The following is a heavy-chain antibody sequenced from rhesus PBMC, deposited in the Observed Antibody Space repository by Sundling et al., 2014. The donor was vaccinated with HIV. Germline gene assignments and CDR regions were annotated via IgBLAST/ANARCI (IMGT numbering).Heavy chain of an antibody. CDR2: ISGSSGSI. D-gene: IGHD6-31*01. J-gene: IGHJ4*01. CDR3: ARVHIGAADYFDF. CDR1: GGFINTNY. V-gene: IGHV4-173*01. Sequence: QVQLQESGPGLVKPSETLSLTCGVSGGFINTNYWAWVRQPPGQGLEWIGRISGSSGSIDYNPSLKSRVTISTDTSKNQFSLKLTSVTAADTAVYYCARVHIGAADYFDFWGQGVLVTVSS.